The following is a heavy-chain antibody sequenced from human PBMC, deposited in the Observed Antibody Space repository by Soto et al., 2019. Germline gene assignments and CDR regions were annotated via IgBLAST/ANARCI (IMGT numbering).Heavy chain of an antibody. J-gene: IGHJ6*02. CDR2: IKSKTDGGTT. V-gene: IGHV3-15*01. D-gene: IGHD2-15*01. Sequence: PGGSLRLSCAASGFTFSNAWMSWVRQAPGKGLEWVGRIKSKTDGGTTDYAAPVKGRFTISRDDSKNTLYLQMNSLKTEDTAVYYCTTRGNSPMDYYYYGMDVWGQGTTVTVSS. CDR3: TTRGNSPMDYYYYGMDV. CDR1: GFTFSNAW.